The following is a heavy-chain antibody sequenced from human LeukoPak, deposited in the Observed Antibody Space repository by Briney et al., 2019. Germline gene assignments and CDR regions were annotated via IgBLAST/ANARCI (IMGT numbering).Heavy chain of an antibody. D-gene: IGHD3-9*01. J-gene: IGHJ1*01. CDR1: GYTFTGYY. V-gene: IGHV1-2*02. CDR3: ARTYYDILTGYSRAEYFQH. CDR2: INPNSGGT. Sequence: ASVKVSCKASGYTFTGYYMHWVRQAPGQGLEWMGWINPNSGGTNYAQKFQGRVTMTRDTSNSTAYMELSRLRSDDTAVYYCARTYYDILTGYSRAEYFQHWGQGTLVTVSS.